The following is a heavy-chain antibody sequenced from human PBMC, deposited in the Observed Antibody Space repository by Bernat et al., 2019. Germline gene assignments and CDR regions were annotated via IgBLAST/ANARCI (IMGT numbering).Heavy chain of an antibody. CDR1: GYSFTSYW. CDR2: IYPGDSDT. D-gene: IGHD3-16*02. V-gene: IGHV5-51*01. CDR3: ARPPGPTLHPGGHSVIYWYFDL. J-gene: IGHJ2*01. Sequence: EVQLVQSGAEVKKPGESLKISCKGSGYSFTSYWIGWVRRMPGKGLEWMGIIYPGDSDTSYSPSFQGQVTISADKSISTAYLQWSSLKASDTAMYYCARPPGPTLHPGGHSVIYWYFDLWGRGTLVTVSS.